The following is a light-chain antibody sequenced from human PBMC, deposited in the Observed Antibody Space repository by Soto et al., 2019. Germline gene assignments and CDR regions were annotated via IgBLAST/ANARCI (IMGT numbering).Light chain of an antibody. Sequence: QAVVTQPPSVSGAPGQRVTITCTGSSSNIGANSDVHWYQQLPGTAPKLLIHDNTNRPSGVPDRFSGSKSGTSASLVITGLQAEDEADYYCQSYDRSLSGNVVFGGGTKVTVL. CDR2: DNT. CDR3: QSYDRSLSGNVV. V-gene: IGLV1-40*01. CDR1: SSNIGANSD. J-gene: IGLJ2*01.